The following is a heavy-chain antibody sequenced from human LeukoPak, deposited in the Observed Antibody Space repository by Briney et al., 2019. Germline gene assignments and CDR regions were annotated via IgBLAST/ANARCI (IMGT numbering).Heavy chain of an antibody. D-gene: IGHD4-17*01. CDR3: ARYGALDY. CDR1: GFTFSSYW. J-gene: IGHJ4*02. V-gene: IGHV3-7*04. Sequence: GGSLRLSCTVSGFTFSSYWINWVRQAPGKGPEWVASINQDGSDHYYVDSVKGRFTISRDNAKNSLYLQMKSLRTEDTAVYYCARYGALDYWGQGTLVTVSS. CDR2: INQDGSDH.